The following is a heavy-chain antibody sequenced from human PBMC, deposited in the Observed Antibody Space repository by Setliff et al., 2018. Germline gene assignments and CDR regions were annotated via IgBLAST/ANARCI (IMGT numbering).Heavy chain of an antibody. CDR1: GDSMSNNH. Sequence: SETLSLTCTVSGDSMSNNHWTWIRQPPGKGLEWIGYIYTSGSSGSTNYNSSLKSRVTISVDMSKNQFSLQLTSLTAADTAVYYCARGVCGVGWNSRYWGRGTLVTVSS. J-gene: IGHJ4*02. CDR2: IYTSGSSGST. V-gene: IGHV4-4*08. D-gene: IGHD1-7*01. CDR3: ARGVCGVGWNSRY.